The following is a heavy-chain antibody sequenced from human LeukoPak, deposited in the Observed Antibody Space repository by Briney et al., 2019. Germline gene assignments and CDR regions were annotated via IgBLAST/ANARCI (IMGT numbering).Heavy chain of an antibody. V-gene: IGHV3-23*01. J-gene: IGHJ4*01. CDR2: LSGNGITT. Sequence: GGSLRLPWGACVVSVRNAAMGGGRQAPRQGLEWVATLSGNGITTYHADPVKGRFTISRANSKNPLYLQMNSLRAEDPAVYYCAKGIYSSGWSYFDYWGHGTMVTDCS. CDR3: AKGIYSSGWSYFDY. CDR1: VVSVRNAA. D-gene: IGHD6-19*01.